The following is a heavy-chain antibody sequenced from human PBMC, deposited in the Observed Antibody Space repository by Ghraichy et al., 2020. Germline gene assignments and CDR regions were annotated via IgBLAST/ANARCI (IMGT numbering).Heavy chain of an antibody. CDR2: IYYSGP. Sequence: SETLSLTCTVSGVYIDRYYWNWIRQPPGKGLEWIGHIYYSGPNYNHSLQSRVTVSIDTSKNQFSLRLGSVTAADTAVYYCARAQGHRPTDAFDIWGQGTVVTVSS. J-gene: IGHJ3*02. CDR3: ARAQGHRPTDAFDI. CDR1: GVYIDRYY. V-gene: IGHV4-59*01.